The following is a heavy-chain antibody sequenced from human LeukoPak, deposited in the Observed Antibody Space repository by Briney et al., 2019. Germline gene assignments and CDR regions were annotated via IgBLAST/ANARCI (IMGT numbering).Heavy chain of an antibody. V-gene: IGHV1-8*01. CDR3: ARGKNYYYGMDV. Sequence: GSVKVSFKASGYTFTSYDINWVRQATGQGLEWMGWMNPNSGNTGYAQKFQGRVTMTRNTSISTAYMELSSLRSEDTAVYYCARGKNYYYGMDVWGQGTTVTVSS. J-gene: IGHJ6*02. CDR1: GYTFTSYD. CDR2: MNPNSGNT.